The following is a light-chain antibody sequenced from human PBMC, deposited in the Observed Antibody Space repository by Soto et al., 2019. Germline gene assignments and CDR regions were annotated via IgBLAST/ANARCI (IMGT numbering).Light chain of an antibody. CDR1: QGISKY. V-gene: IGKV1-17*03. CDR3: LQHTSYPWT. Sequence: DIQMTQSPSAMYASVADRVTITCRTSQGISKYLAWFQQRPGKVPRRLVYAASSLQSGVPSRFSGSGSGTEFTLTISSLQPEDFGTYYCLQHTSYPWTFGQGTKVDIK. CDR2: AAS. J-gene: IGKJ1*01.